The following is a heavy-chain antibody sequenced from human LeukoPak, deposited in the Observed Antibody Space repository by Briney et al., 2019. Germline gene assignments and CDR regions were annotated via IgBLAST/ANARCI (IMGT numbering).Heavy chain of an antibody. CDR2: IIPIFGTA. CDR1: GGTFSSYA. V-gene: IGHV1-69*13. D-gene: IGHD3-3*01. Sequence: SVKVSCKASGGTFSSYAISWVRQAPGQGLEWMGGIIPIFGTANYAQKFQGRVTINADESTSTAYMELSSLRSEDTAVYYCARLPEPVWSGTQSDAFDTWGQGTMVTVSS. J-gene: IGHJ3*02. CDR3: ARLPEPVWSGTQSDAFDT.